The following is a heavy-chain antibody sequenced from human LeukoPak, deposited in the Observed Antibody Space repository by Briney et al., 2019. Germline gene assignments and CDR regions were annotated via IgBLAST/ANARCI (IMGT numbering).Heavy chain of an antibody. CDR1: GFTFEDYA. D-gene: IGHD2-2*01. CDR3: AKGRDKYQLLSKNWFDP. V-gene: IGHV3-9*01. CDR2: ISWNSSSI. J-gene: IGHJ5*02. Sequence: GGSLRLSCAASGFTFEDYAMHWVRQAPGKGLEWVSGISWNSSSIGYADSVKGRFTISRDNAKNSLYLQMNSLRAEDTALYYCAKGRDKYQLLSKNWFDPWGQGTLVTVSS.